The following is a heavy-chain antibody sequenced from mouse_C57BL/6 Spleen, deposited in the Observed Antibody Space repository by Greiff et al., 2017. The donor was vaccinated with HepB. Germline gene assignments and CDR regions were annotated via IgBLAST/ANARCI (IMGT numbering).Heavy chain of an antibody. CDR1: GYTFTDYN. D-gene: IGHD1-1*01. CDR2: INPNNGGT. CDR3: ARPSYYYGSSPFAY. Sequence: QLQQSGPELVKPGASVKIPCKASGYTFTDYNMDWVKQSHGKSLEWIGDINPNNGGTIYNQKFKGKATLTVDKSSSTAYMELRSLTSEDTAVYYCARPSYYYGSSPFAYWGQGTLVTVSA. J-gene: IGHJ3*01. V-gene: IGHV1-18*01.